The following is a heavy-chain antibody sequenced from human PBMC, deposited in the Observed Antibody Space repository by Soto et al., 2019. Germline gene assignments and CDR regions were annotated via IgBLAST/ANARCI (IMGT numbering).Heavy chain of an antibody. V-gene: IGHV1-18*01. CDR2: ISGYNGNT. CDR3: ARILEIDYYYGMDV. Sequence: GASVKVSCKVSGYTFSSYGISWVRQAPGQGLEWMGWISGYNGNTNYAQKLQGRVTMTTDTSTSTAYMELSSLRSEDTAVYYCARILEIDYYYGMDVWGQGTTVTVSS. CDR1: GYTFSSYG. J-gene: IGHJ6*02. D-gene: IGHD3-3*01.